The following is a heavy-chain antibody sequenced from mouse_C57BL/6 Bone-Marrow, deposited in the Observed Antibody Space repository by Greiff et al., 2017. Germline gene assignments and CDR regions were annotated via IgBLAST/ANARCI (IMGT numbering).Heavy chain of an antibody. V-gene: IGHV1-18*01. CDR2: INPNNGGT. D-gene: IGHD2-4*01. CDR1: GYTFTDYN. CDR3: ARGGDDYDGGYFDV. Sequence: EVKLMESGPELVKPGASVTIPCKASGYTFTDYNMDWVKQSHGKSLEGIGDINPNNGGTIYNQKFKGKATLTVDKSSSTAYMELRSLTSEDTAVYYCARGGDDYDGGYFDVWGTGTTVTVSS. J-gene: IGHJ1*03.